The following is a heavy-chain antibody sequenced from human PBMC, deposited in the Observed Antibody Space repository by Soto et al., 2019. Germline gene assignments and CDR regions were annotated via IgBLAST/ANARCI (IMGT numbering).Heavy chain of an antibody. CDR2: ISYDGSNK. CDR1: GFTFSSYA. J-gene: IGHJ3*02. CDR3: ATDLMSYCTNGVCYKYAFDI. V-gene: IGHV3-30-3*01. D-gene: IGHD2-8*01. Sequence: GGSLRLSCAASGFTFSSYAMHWVRQAPGKGLEWVAVISYDGSNKYYADSVKGRFTISRDNSKNTLYLQMNSLRAEDTAVYYCATDLMSYCTNGVCYKYAFDIWGQGTMVTVSS.